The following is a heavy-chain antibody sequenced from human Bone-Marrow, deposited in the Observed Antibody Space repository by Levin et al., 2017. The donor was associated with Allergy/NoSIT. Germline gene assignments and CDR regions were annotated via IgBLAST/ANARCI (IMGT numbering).Heavy chain of an antibody. CDR1: GFTFSTYG. CDR2: ISTNSRYI. V-gene: IGHV3-21*01. Sequence: PGGSLRLSCAASGFTFSTYGMNWVRQAPGKGLEWVSSISTNSRYIHYADSVKGRFTISRDNAKDSLYLQMNSLRAEDTAIYCCAKDFEPYTSSSSYFDSWGQGTLVTVSS. CDR3: AKDFEPYTSSSSYFDS. D-gene: IGHD6-6*01. J-gene: IGHJ4*02.